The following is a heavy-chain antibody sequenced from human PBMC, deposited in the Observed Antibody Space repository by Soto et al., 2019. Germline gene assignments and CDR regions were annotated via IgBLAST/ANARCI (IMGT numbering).Heavy chain of an antibody. J-gene: IGHJ6*02. Sequence: SETLSLTCAVYGGSFSGYYWSWIRQPPGKGLEWIGEINHSGSTNYNPSLKSRVTISVDTSKNQFSLKLSSVTAADTAVYYCARGGNYDYVWGSYRGDYGMDVWGQGTTVTVSS. V-gene: IGHV4-34*01. D-gene: IGHD3-16*02. CDR2: INHSGST. CDR3: ARGGNYDYVWGSYRGDYGMDV. CDR1: GGSFSGYY.